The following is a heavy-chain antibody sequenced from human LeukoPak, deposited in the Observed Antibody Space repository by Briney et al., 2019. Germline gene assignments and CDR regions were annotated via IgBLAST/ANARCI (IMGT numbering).Heavy chain of an antibody. D-gene: IGHD7-27*01. CDR2: ILHSGDT. Sequence: PSRTLALTCGVSGVTIGTLHWWRCVRQSPEACLDWTGDILHSGDTNYNPSLNKRFALSVDTSKNQFSLQMNSLTVADTAIYHCARLTWAGRYFDLWGRGTLVTVSS. CDR1: GVTIGTLHW. CDR3: ARLTWAGRYFDL. J-gene: IGHJ2*01. V-gene: IGHV4-4*02.